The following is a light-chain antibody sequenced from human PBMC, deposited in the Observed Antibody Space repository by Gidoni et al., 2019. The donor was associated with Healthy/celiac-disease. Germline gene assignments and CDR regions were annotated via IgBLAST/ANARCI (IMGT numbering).Light chain of an antibody. CDR2: DAS. J-gene: IGKJ1*01. V-gene: IGKV1-33*01. Sequence: DIQMTQSPSSLSASVGDRVTITCQASQDINNYLNWYQQKPGKAPKLLIYDASNLETGVPSRFSGSGSGTDFTFTISSLQPEDIATYYCQQYDNLPRTFGQXTKVEIK. CDR3: QQYDNLPRT. CDR1: QDINNY.